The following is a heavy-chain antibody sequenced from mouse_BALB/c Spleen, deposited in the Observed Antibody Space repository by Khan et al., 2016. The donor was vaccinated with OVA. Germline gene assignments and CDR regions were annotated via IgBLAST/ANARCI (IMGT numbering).Heavy chain of an antibody. Sequence: EVQVVESGGDLVKPGGSLNLSCEASGFTFSSYGMSWLRQTPDKRLEWVATISNGGSYTYYPDSVKGRLTMSRDNAQNTLYLQMSSLKSEDTAMYYCARHRFTTPTAWFAYWGQGTLVTVSA. D-gene: IGHD1-2*01. CDR1: GFTFSSYG. V-gene: IGHV5-6*01. CDR3: ARHRFTTPTAWFAY. J-gene: IGHJ3*01. CDR2: ISNGGSYT.